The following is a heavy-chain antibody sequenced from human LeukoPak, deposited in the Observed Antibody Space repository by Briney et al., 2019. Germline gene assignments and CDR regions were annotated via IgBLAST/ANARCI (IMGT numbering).Heavy chain of an antibody. J-gene: IGHJ4*02. CDR3: ARDRRYYGSGSPSPLFDY. CDR1: GFTFSSYA. Sequence: GGSLRLSCAASGFTFSSYAMHWVRQAPGKGLEWVAVISYDGRNKHYADSVKGRFTISRDNSKNTLYLQMNSLRAEDTAVYYCARDRRYYGSGSPSPLFDYWGQGTLVTVSS. CDR2: ISYDGRNK. V-gene: IGHV3-30*04. D-gene: IGHD3-10*01.